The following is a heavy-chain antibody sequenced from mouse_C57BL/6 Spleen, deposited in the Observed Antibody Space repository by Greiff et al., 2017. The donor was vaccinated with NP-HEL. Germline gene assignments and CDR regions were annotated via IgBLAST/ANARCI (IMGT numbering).Heavy chain of an antibody. V-gene: IGHV5-4*03. D-gene: IGHD4-1*01. CDR2: ISDGGSYT. J-gene: IGHJ2*01. Sequence: EVKLEESGGGLVKPGGSLKLSCAASGFTFSSYAMSWVRQTPEKRLEWVATISDGGSYTYYPDNVKGRFTISRDNAKNNLYLQMSHLKSEDTAMYYCARAHTGTGRVLDYWGQGTTLTVSS. CDR1: GFTFSSYA. CDR3: ARAHTGTGRVLDY.